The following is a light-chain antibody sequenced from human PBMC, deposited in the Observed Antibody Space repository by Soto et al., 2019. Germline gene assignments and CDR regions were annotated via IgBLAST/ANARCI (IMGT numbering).Light chain of an antibody. Sequence: EIVVTQSPGTLSLSPGERATLSCRASQSVSSSYLAWYQQKPGLAPRLLMYGASSRATGIPDRFIGSGSGTDFTLTISRLEPEDFAVYYCQQYGSSPWTFGQGTKVEIK. CDR3: QQYGSSPWT. CDR2: GAS. CDR1: QSVSSSY. J-gene: IGKJ1*01. V-gene: IGKV3-20*01.